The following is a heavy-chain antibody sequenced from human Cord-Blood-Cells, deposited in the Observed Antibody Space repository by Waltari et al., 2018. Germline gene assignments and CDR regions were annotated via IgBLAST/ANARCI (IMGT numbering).Heavy chain of an antibody. Sequence: QVQLVQSGSELKKPGASVKVSCKASGYTFTSYAMNWVRQAPGQGLEWMGWINTNTGNPTYAQGFTVRFVFSLDTSVSTAYLQISSLKAEDTAVYYCARKPPTYAREPNIAAAGTDYWGQGTLVTVSS. CDR3: ARKPPTYAREPNIAAAGTDY. CDR1: GYTFTSYA. V-gene: IGHV7-4-1*02. J-gene: IGHJ4*02. CDR2: INTNTGNP. D-gene: IGHD6-13*01.